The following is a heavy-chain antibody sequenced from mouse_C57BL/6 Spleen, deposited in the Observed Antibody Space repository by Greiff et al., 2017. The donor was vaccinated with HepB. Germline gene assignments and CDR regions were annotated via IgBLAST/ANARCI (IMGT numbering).Heavy chain of an antibody. V-gene: IGHV14-4*01. J-gene: IGHJ1*03. D-gene: IGHD2-10*01. Sequence: LVESGAELVRPGASVKLSCTASGFNIKDDYMHWVKQRPEQGLEWIGWIDPENGDTEYASKFQGKATITADTSSNSAYLQLSSLTSEDTAVYYCTTSAYYGNFDVWGTGTTVTVSS. CDR1: GFNIKDDY. CDR3: TTSAYYGNFDV. CDR2: IDPENGDT.